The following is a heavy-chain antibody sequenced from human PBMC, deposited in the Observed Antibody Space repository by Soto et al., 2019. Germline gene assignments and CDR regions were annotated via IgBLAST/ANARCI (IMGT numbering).Heavy chain of an antibody. CDR1: GGSISSSSYY. D-gene: IGHD5-12*01. CDR2: IYYSGST. Sequence: KPSETLSLTCTVSGGSISSSSYYWGWIRQPPGKGLEWIGSIYYSGSTYYNPSLKSRVTISVDTSKNQFSLKLSSVTAADTAVYYCARLPFLSGYDLRFSDYYYYGMDVWGQGTTVTVSS. CDR3: ARLPFLSGYDLRFSDYYYYGMDV. V-gene: IGHV4-39*01. J-gene: IGHJ6*02.